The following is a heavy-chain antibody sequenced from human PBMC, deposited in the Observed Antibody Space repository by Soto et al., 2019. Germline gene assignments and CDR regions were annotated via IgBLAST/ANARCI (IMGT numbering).Heavy chain of an antibody. CDR2: VSGNGGNT. CDR3: AKDRMGASGWFDP. D-gene: IGHD1-26*01. V-gene: IGHV3-23*04. J-gene: IGHJ5*02. Sequence: EVQLVESGGGLVQPGGSLRLSCAASGFAFSSYTMNWVRRAPGKGLEWVSGVSGNGGNTYYADSVKGRFTISRDTSKNTLYLQMNSLRVDDTAVYYCAKDRMGASGWFDPWSQGTLVTVSS. CDR1: GFAFSSYT.